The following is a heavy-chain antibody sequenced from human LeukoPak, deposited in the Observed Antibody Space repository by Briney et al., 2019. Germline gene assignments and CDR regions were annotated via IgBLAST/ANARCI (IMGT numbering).Heavy chain of an antibody. CDR3: ARDSGFGIAARPDY. V-gene: IGHV3-33*08. Sequence: PGGSLRLSCAASGFTFSDYYMNWVRQAPGKGLEWVAVIWYDGSNKYYADSVKGRFTISRDNSKNTLYLQMNSLRAEDTAVYYCARDSGFGIAARPDYWGQGTLVTVSS. CDR2: IWYDGSNK. CDR1: GFTFSDYY. J-gene: IGHJ4*02. D-gene: IGHD6-6*01.